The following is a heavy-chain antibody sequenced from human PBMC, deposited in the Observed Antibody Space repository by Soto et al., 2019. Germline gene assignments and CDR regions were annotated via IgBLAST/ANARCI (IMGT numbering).Heavy chain of an antibody. Sequence: ASVKVSCKASGYTFTGYYMHWVRQAPGQGLEWMGWINPNSGGTNYAQKFQGRVTMTRDTSISTAYMELGRLRSDDTAVYYCARVDTVVPGGMDVWGQGTTVTVSS. CDR2: INPNSGGT. CDR1: GYTFTGYY. V-gene: IGHV1-2*02. J-gene: IGHJ6*02. CDR3: ARVDTVVPGGMDV. D-gene: IGHD2-2*01.